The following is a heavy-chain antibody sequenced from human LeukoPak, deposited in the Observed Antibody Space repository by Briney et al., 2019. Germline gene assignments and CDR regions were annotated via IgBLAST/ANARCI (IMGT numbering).Heavy chain of an antibody. CDR1: GFTFSSYS. CDR2: ISSSSSYI. V-gene: IGHV3-21*01. Sequence: RGSLRLSCAASGFTFSSYSMNWVRQAPGKGLEWVSSISSSSSYIYYADSVKGRFTISRDNAKNSLYLQMNSLRAEDTAVYYCARVGDGYSYGKPFFDYWGQGTLVTVS. D-gene: IGHD5-18*01. CDR3: ARVGDGYSYGKPFFDY. J-gene: IGHJ4*02.